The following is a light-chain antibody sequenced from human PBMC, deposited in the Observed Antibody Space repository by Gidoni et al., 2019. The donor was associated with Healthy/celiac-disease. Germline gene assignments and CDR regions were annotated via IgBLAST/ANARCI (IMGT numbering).Light chain of an antibody. CDR2: CAS. J-gene: IGKJ2*01. Sequence: EIVLTQSPGTLSLSPGERATLSCRASQSVSSSYLAWYQQKPGQAPRLLIYCASSRATGIPDRFSGSGSGTYFTLTIIRLEPEDFAVYYCQQYGSSPGYTFGQGTKLEIK. CDR1: QSVSSSY. CDR3: QQYGSSPGYT. V-gene: IGKV3-20*01.